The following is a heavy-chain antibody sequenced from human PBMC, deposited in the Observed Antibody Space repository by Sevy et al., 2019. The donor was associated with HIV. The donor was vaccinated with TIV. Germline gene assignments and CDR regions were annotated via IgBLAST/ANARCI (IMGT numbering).Heavy chain of an antibody. D-gene: IGHD7-27*01. CDR3: TRYALTSRTWFDP. J-gene: IGHJ5*02. V-gene: IGHV3-23*01. CDR1: GFTFSTYA. Sequence: GGSLRLSCAASGFTFSTYAMNWVSQAPGKGLEWVSTLGSGGVTTYYADSVRGRFTISRDISKNTLFLQMNSLRADDTAVYYCTRYALTSRTWFDPWGQGTLVTVSS. CDR2: LGSGGVTT.